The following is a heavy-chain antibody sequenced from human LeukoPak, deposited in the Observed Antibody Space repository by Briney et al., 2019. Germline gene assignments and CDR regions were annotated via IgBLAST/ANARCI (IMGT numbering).Heavy chain of an antibody. D-gene: IGHD3-3*01. Sequence: PGGSLRLSCAASGFTFDDYAMHWVRQAPGKGLEWVSGISWHSGSIGYAGSVKGRFTISRDNAKNSLYLQMNSLRAEDTAVYYCARDPRAHHYDFWSGPGWFDPWGQGTLVTVSS. V-gene: IGHV3-9*01. CDR1: GFTFDDYA. CDR3: ARDPRAHHYDFWSGPGWFDP. J-gene: IGHJ5*02. CDR2: ISWHSGSI.